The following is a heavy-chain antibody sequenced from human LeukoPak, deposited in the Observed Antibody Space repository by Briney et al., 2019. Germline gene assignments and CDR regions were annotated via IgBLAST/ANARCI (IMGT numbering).Heavy chain of an antibody. CDR1: GFTFSSHW. CDR2: IKQDGSEK. Sequence: GGSLRLSCAASGFTFSSHWMSWVRQAPEKGLEWVAKIKQDGSEKYYVDSVKGRFTISRDNAENSLYLQMTSLRAEDTAVYYCARDSTLANWGQGILVTVSS. D-gene: IGHD6-13*01. J-gene: IGHJ4*02. CDR3: ARDSTLAN. V-gene: IGHV3-7*01.